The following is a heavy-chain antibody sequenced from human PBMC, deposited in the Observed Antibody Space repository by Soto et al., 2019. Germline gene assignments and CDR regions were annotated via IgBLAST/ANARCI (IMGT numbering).Heavy chain of an antibody. CDR2: IKSKFDGETI. J-gene: IGHJ3*01. CDR3: VIDDYYNRGVFLYDPFDF. D-gene: IGHD3-10*01. Sequence: EVQLEESGGGLVQPGGSLRLSCAGSGFIFRQAWMSWVRQPPGKGLEWVGRIKSKFDGETIDYAAPVKGRFTILRKDSETTLYLQMNSLKTEDTAVYYCVIDDYYNRGVFLYDPFDFWGLGTMVTVSS. V-gene: IGHV3-15*01. CDR1: GFIFRQAW.